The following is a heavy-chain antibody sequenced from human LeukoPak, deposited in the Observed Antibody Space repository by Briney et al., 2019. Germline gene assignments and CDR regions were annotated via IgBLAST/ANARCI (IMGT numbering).Heavy chain of an antibody. D-gene: IGHD3-3*01. J-gene: IGHJ4*02. CDR3: AAWAVGSIFGVFEY. CDR1: GGSSRSGAYY. Sequence: SETLSLTCTVSGGSSRSGAYYWSWIRQHPGKGLEWIGYIDYSGTTYYNPSLKSRTLISEDTSKTQFSLQLTSVTAADTALYFCAAWAVGSIFGVFEYWGQGTQVIVSS. CDR2: IDYSGTT. V-gene: IGHV4-31*03.